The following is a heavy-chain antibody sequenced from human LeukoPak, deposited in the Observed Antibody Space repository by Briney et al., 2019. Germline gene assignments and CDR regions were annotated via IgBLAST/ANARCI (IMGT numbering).Heavy chain of an antibody. CDR1: GFTVSSNY. CDR2: IYSGGST. CDR3: ACYLRFLGHDAFDI. V-gene: IGHV3-66*02. D-gene: IGHD3-3*01. J-gene: IGHJ3*02. Sequence: PGGSLRLSCAASGFTVSSNYMSWVRQAPGKGLEGVSVIYSGGSTYYADSVKGRFTISRDNSKNTLYLQMNSLRAEDTAVYYCACYLRFLGHDAFDIWGQGTMVTVSS.